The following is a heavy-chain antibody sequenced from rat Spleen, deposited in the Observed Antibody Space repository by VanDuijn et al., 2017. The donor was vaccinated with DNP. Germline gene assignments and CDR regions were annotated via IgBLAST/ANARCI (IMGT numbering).Heavy chain of an antibody. CDR2: ISYDGGSA. Sequence: EVQLVESGGGLLQPGRSLTLSCAASGFTFSDYYMAWVRQAPTRGLEWVAYISYDGGSAYYGDSVKGRFTISRDNAKSTLYLQMNSLRSEDTATYYCARHNSGPHAMDAWGQGTSVTVSS. CDR3: ARHNSGPHAMDA. J-gene: IGHJ4*01. D-gene: IGHD4-3*01. V-gene: IGHV5-22*01. CDR1: GFTFSDYY.